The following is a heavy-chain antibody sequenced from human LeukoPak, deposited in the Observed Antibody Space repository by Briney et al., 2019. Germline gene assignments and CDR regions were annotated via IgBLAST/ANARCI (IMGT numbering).Heavy chain of an antibody. CDR3: AKDQAYISSWYGCSTP. J-gene: IGHJ5*02. Sequence: PGGTLRLSCAASGFTFNNYAMSWVRQAPGKGLEWVSSISGSGGNTYYADSVKGRFTISRDNSRNTLYLQMHSLRAEDTAVYYCAKDQAYISSWYGCSTPWGQGNRVTVSS. CDR1: GFTFNNYA. CDR2: ISGSGGNT. D-gene: IGHD6-13*01. V-gene: IGHV3-23*01.